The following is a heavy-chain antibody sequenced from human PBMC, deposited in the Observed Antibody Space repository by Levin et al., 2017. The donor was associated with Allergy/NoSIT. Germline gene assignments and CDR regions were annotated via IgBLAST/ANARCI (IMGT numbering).Heavy chain of an antibody. V-gene: IGHV3-23*01. CDR2: ISGSGGST. CDR1: GFTFSSYA. J-gene: IGHJ4*02. D-gene: IGHD6-19*01. CDR3: AKSGYSSVRFTSDY. Sequence: PGGSLRLSCAASGFTFSSYAMSWVRQAPGKGLEWVSAISGSGGSTYYADSVKGRFTISRDNSKNTLYLQMNSLRAEDTAVYYCAKSGYSSVRFTSDYWGQGPLVTVSS.